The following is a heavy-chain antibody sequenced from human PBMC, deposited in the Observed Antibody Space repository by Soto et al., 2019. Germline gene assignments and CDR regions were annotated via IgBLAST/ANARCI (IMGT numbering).Heavy chain of an antibody. D-gene: IGHD2-8*01. J-gene: IGHJ4*02. CDR1: GDSISSATHY. V-gene: IGHV4-31*03. CDR3: VGRLTSIYTYFDS. Sequence: QVHLQESGPGLVKPSQTLSLTCTVSGDSISSATHYWNWIRQHPGKGLEWIGYVSSSGNSYYSPSLKSRVFMSVDTSKNLCSLKLSSVTAADTAIYYCVGRLTSIYTYFDSWGQGTQVTVS. CDR2: VSSSGNS.